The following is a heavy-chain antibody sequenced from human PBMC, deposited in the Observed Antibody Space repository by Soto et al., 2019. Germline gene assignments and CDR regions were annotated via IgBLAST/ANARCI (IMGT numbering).Heavy chain of an antibody. CDR1: GGSFSGYY. CDR3: ASRSPWEFSRWFDH. CDR2: IHHSGST. J-gene: IGHJ5*02. Sequence: SETLSLTCVVYGGSFSGYYWSWIRQPPGKGPEWIGEIHHSGSTNYNPSLKSRVTMSMDTSKNQFSLMLTSVTAADTAVYYCASRSPWEFSRWFDHWGQGTLVTVSS. D-gene: IGHD3-10*01. V-gene: IGHV4-34*01.